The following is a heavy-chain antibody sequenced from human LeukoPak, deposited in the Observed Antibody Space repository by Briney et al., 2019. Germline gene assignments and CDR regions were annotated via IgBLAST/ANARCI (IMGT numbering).Heavy chain of an antibody. CDR2: INHSGST. V-gene: IGHV4-34*01. J-gene: IGHJ3*02. CDR1: GWSFSGCY. CDR3: ARDPGLRYFDWFLKADAFDI. D-gene: IGHD3-9*01. Sequence: SETLSLTCAVYGWSFSGCYWRWIRQPPRKGLEWIGEINHSGSTNYNPSLKSRVTISVDTSKNQFSLKQSSVTAADTAVYYCARDPGLRYFDWFLKADAFDIWGQGTMVTVSS.